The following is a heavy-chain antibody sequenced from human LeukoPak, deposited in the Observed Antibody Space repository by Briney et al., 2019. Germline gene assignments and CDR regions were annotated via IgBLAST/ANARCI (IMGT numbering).Heavy chain of an antibody. J-gene: IGHJ4*02. CDR3: ARAEGSGSGAYTLDY. Sequence: PSETLSLTCTVSGGSTINYFRSWIRQPAGKGLEWIGHIYSSGTTHYNPSLNNRVTISLDTSKSQFSLHLTSVTAADTAVYYCARAEGSGSGAYTLDYWGQGILVTVSS. V-gene: IGHV4-4*07. D-gene: IGHD3-10*01. CDR1: GGSTINYF. CDR2: IYSSGTT.